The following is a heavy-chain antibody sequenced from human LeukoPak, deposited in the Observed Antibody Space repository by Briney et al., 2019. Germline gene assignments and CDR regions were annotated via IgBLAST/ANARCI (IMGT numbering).Heavy chain of an antibody. Sequence: PGGSLRLSCAASGFTFSSYSMNWVRQAPGKGLEWVSSISSSSSYIYYADSVKGRFTISRDNAKNSLYLQMNSLRAEDTAVYYCARDPDWNFSGFDYWGQGTLVTVSS. CDR1: GFTFSSYS. CDR2: ISSSSSYI. J-gene: IGHJ4*02. V-gene: IGHV3-21*01. CDR3: ARDPDWNFSGFDY. D-gene: IGHD1-7*01.